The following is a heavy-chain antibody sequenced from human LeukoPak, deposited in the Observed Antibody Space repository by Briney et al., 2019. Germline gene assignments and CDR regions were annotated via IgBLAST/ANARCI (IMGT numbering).Heavy chain of an antibody. CDR3: ARGLIDYGDYFSLT. D-gene: IGHD4-17*01. CDR2: ISYDGSNK. Sequence: GGSLRLSCAASGFTFSSYAMSWVRQAPGKGLEWVAVISYDGSNKYYADSVKGRFTISRDNSKNTLYLQMNSLRAEDTAVYYCARGLIDYGDYFSLTWGQGTLVTVSS. CDR1: GFTFSSYA. J-gene: IGHJ5*02. V-gene: IGHV3-30*03.